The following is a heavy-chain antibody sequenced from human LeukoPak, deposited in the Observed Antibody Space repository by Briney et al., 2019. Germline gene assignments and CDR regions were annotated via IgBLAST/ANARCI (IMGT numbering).Heavy chain of an antibody. V-gene: IGHV1-18*04. Sequence: ASVKVSCKASGYSFSSYSITWVRQAPGQGLEWMGWISAYNGNTNYAQRPQDRVTMTTDTSTSTAYMELRGLRSDDTAVYYCARDSSHNDYVLDDYGMDVWGQGTTVTVPS. CDR2: ISAYNGNT. D-gene: IGHD4-17*01. J-gene: IGHJ6*02. CDR3: ARDSSHNDYVLDDYGMDV. CDR1: GYSFSSYS.